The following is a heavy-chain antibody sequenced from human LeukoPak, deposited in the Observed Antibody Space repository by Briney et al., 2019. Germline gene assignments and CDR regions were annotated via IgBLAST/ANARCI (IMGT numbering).Heavy chain of an antibody. CDR3: ARGEYGYNTFDY. CDR2: INHSGST. V-gene: IGHV4-34*01. D-gene: IGHD5-24*01. J-gene: IGHJ4*02. CDR1: GGSFSGYY. Sequence: SETLSLTCAVYGGSFSGYYWSWIRQPPGKGLEWIGEINHSGSTNYNPSLKSRVTISVDTSKNQFSLKLSSVTAAETAVYYCARGEYGYNTFDYWGQGTLVTVS.